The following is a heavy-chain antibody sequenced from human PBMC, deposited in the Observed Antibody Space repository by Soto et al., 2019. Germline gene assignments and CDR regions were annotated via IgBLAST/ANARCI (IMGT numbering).Heavy chain of an antibody. CDR3: ARSRANYYDSRGYYYSTFDY. D-gene: IGHD3-22*01. V-gene: IGHV1-69*12. CDR1: VGTFSSYA. Sequence: QVQLVQSGAEVKKPGSSVKVSCKTSVGTFSSYAISWVRQAPGQGLEWMGGIIPMFGTANYAQKFQGRVTIXAXEXXSTAYMELSSLRSEDTAVYYCARSRANYYDSRGYYYSTFDYWGQGTLVTVSS. CDR2: IIPMFGTA. J-gene: IGHJ4*02.